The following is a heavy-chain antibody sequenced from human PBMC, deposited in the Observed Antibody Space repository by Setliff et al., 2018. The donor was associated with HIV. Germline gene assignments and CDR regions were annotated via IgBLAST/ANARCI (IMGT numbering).Heavy chain of an antibody. V-gene: IGHV3-23*01. CDR3: AKNGGYNYGRTNDY. D-gene: IGHD5-12*01. Sequence: GGSLRLSCAASGFTFSSYAMGWVRQAPGKGLEWVSAISGSGGSTYYADSVKGRFTISRDNSKNTLYLQMNSLRAEDTAVYYCAKNGGYNYGRTNDYWGQGTLVTVSS. CDR1: GFTFSSYA. CDR2: ISGSGGST. J-gene: IGHJ4*02.